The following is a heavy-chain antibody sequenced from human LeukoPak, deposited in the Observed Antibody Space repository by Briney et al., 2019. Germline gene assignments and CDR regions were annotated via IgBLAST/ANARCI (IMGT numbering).Heavy chain of an antibody. D-gene: IGHD4-17*01. V-gene: IGHV1-2*02. CDR1: RYTFTGYY. CDR2: INPKNGGI. Sequence: ASVKVSCKASRYTFTGYYMHWVRQAPGQGLEWMGWINPKNGGITYVQKFQGRVTMTRDTSITTAYMELSRLRSDDTAVYYCATNQYGDYEINAFDIWGQGTMVTVSS. CDR3: ATNQYGDYEINAFDI. J-gene: IGHJ3*02.